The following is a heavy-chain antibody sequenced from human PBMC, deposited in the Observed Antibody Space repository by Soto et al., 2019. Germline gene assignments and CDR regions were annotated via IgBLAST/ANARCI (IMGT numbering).Heavy chain of an antibody. Sequence: QVQLQESGPRLVKPSQTLSLTCTVSGGSISSGGYYWSWISQHPGKGLEWIGYIYYSGSTYNNPSLKSRVTISIDTSKNQFSLKLSSVTAADTAVYYCARSHVRVTAAIFNWFDPWGQGTLVTVSS. CDR2: IYYSGST. CDR1: GGSISSGGYY. D-gene: IGHD2-2*01. V-gene: IGHV4-31*03. J-gene: IGHJ5*02. CDR3: ARSHVRVTAAIFNWFDP.